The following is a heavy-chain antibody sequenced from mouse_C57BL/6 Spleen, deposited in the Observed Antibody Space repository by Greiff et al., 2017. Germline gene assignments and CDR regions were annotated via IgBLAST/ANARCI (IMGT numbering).Heavy chain of an antibody. V-gene: IGHV2-3*01. CDR1: GFSLTSYG. CDR2: IWGAGST. CDR3: AKGVPATVVANYAMDY. D-gene: IGHD1-1*01. Sequence: VKLVESGPGLVAPSQSLSITCTVSGFSLTSYGVSWVRQPPGKGLEWLGVIWGAGSTTYHSALISSLSLSKDNPKSQVFIKLNSLQTDDTATYYCAKGVPATVVANYAMDYWGQGTSVTVSS. J-gene: IGHJ4*01.